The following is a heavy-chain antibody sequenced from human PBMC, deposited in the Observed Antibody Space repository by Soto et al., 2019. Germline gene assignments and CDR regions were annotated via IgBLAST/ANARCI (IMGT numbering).Heavy chain of an antibody. J-gene: IGHJ5*02. CDR2: IYWDDDK. V-gene: IGHV2-5*02. D-gene: IGHD3-22*01. CDR1: GFSLSTSGVG. CDR3: AHSLIGYYYDSSGSNWFDP. Sequence: SGPTLVNPTQTLTLTCTFSGFSLSTSGVGVGWIRQPPGKALEWLALIYWDDDKRYSPSLKSRLTITKDTSKNQVVLTMTNMDPVDTATYYCAHSLIGYYYDSSGSNWFDPWGQGTLVTXSS.